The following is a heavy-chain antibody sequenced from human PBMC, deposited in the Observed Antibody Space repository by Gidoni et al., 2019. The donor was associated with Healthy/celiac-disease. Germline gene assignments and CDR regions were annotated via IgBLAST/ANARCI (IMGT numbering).Heavy chain of an antibody. CDR2: ISYVGSNK. CDR3: AKDLRFRVWGIDY. J-gene: IGHJ4*02. V-gene: IGHV3-30*18. D-gene: IGHD3-16*01. CDR1: GFTFSSYG. Sequence: QVQLVESGGGVVQPGRSLRLSCAASGFTFSSYGMHWVRQAPGKGLEWVAVISYVGSNKYYADSVKGRFTISRDNSKNTLYLQMNSLRAEDTAVYYCAKDLRFRVWGIDYWGQGTLVTVSS.